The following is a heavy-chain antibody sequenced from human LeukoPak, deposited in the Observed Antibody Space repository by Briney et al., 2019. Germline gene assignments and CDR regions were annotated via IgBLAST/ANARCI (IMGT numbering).Heavy chain of an antibody. D-gene: IGHD2-2*01. CDR2: INTNTGNP. CDR3: ARLGYCSSTSCLDFDY. J-gene: IGHJ4*02. CDR1: GYTFTSYA. V-gene: IGHV7-4-1*02. Sequence: ASVKVSCKASGYTFTSYAMNWVRQAPGQGLEWMGWINTNTGNPAYAQGFTGRFVFSLDTSVSTAYLQISSLKAEDTAVYYCARLGYCSSTSCLDFDYWGEGTLVTVSS.